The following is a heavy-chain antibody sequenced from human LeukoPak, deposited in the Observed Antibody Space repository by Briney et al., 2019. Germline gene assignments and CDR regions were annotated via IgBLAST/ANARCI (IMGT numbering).Heavy chain of an antibody. J-gene: IGHJ6*02. CDR1: GFIFSDFY. D-gene: IGHD1-26*01. CDR3: ARSVGASNNYFYYGTDV. CDR2: INQDGSAE. V-gene: IGHV3-7*01. Sequence: GGSLRLSCEASGFIFSDFYMTGVRQAPGTGLEWGATINQDGSAEYYVDSVKGRFTMSRDNAKNSVSLQMDSLRAEEPAVYYCARSVGASNNYFYYGTDVWGQGTTVTVSS.